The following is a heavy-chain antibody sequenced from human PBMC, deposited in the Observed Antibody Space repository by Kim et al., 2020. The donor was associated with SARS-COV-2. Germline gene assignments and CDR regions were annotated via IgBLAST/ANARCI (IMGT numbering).Heavy chain of an antibody. CDR3: AKGVWTGEPNCACDCYLDA. V-gene: IGHV3-30*18. J-gene: IGHJ4*02. CDR2: ISIDGNNI. D-gene: IGHD2-21*02. CDR1: GFTFSTYA. Sequence: GGSLRLSCAASGFTFSTYAMHWVRQAPGKGPEWVAVISIDGNNIYYADSVKGRFTISRDNSINTLFLQMASLRPEDTAIYYCAKGVWTGEPNCACDCYLDAWGQGTLVTVSS.